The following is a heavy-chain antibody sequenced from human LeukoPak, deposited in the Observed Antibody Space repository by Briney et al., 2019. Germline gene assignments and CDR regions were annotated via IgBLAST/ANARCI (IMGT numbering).Heavy chain of an antibody. CDR1: GFTFSSYA. V-gene: IGHV3-30*14. J-gene: IGHJ4*02. CDR3: ARDVPPKYCTNGVCSY. Sequence: GRSLRLSCAASGFTFSSYAMHWVRQAPGKGLEWVAVISYDGSNKYYADSVKGRFTISRDNSKNTLYLQMNSLRAEDTAVYYCARDVPPKYCTNGVCSYWGQGTLVTVSS. CDR2: ISYDGSNK. D-gene: IGHD2-8*01.